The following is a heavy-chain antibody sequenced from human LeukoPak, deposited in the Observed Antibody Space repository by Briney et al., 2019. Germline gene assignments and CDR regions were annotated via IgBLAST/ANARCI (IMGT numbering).Heavy chain of an antibody. Sequence: GGSLRLSCAASGFTFSDYWMTWVRQAPGKGLEWLANIKTDGSEKYYVDSVKGRFTISRDNANNSLYLQMNSLRVEDTAVYFCAGKSGSYKGFDYWGLGTLVTVSS. D-gene: IGHD1-26*01. CDR1: GFTFSDYW. V-gene: IGHV3-7*01. CDR2: IKTDGSEK. CDR3: AGKSGSYKGFDY. J-gene: IGHJ4*02.